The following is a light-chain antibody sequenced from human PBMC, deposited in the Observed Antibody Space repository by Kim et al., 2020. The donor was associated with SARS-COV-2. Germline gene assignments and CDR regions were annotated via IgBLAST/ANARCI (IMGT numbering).Light chain of an antibody. CDR3: QQYNSFSRT. CDR2: DAS. Sequence: AAVGDRVTITCRASQTINSWLAWYQQRPGKGPKLRIYDASSLESGVPSRFRGSGSGTEFTLTISSLQPDDFATYYCQQYNSFSRTFGQGTKVDIK. J-gene: IGKJ1*01. CDR1: QTINSW. V-gene: IGKV1-5*01.